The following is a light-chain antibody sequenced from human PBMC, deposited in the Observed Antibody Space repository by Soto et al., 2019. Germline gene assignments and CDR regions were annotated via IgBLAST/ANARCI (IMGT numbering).Light chain of an antibody. CDR2: GTS. CDR1: QSVSSVS. V-gene: IGKV3-20*01. J-gene: IGKJ5*01. Sequence: EIVLTQSPGTLPLSPGERASLSCRASQSVSSVSLAWYQQKPGQAPRLLIYGTSNRATGIPDKFSGSGTGKDFTRTISRLAPEDFALYYCQQYVGSSITFGQGTRLEIK. CDR3: QQYVGSSIT.